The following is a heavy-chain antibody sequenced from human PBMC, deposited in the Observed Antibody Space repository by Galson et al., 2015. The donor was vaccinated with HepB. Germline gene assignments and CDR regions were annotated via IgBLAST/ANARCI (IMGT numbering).Heavy chain of an antibody. CDR1: GFSLSTSGMC. CDR2: IDWDDDK. J-gene: IGHJ4*02. CDR3: ARIRDWNAFWFDY. D-gene: IGHD1-1*01. V-gene: IGHV2-70*11. Sequence: PALVKPTQTLTLTCTFSGFSLSTSGMCVSWIRQPPGKALEWLARIDWDDDKYYGTSLKTRLTISKDTSKNQVVLTMTNMDPVDTATYYCARIRDWNAFWFDYWGQGTLVTVSS.